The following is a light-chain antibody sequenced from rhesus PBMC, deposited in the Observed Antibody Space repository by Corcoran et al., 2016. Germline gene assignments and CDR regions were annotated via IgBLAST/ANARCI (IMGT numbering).Light chain of an antibody. J-gene: IGKJ4*01. V-gene: IGKV1-32*01. CDR3: RQYNSLPLT. Sequence: DIQMTQSPSSLSASVGDRVTITCRASQGISSYLNWYQQKPGKAPKLLIYYANSLESGVPSRFSGSGSGTKFTLTISSLQPEGFATYYGRQYNSLPLTFGGGTKVEI. CDR2: YAN. CDR1: QGISSY.